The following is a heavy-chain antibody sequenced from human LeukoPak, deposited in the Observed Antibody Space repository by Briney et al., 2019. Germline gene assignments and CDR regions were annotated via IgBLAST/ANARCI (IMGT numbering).Heavy chain of an antibody. V-gene: IGHV3-7*04. J-gene: IGHJ5*02. CDR1: GFTFSSYW. Sequence: QPGGSLRLSCAASGFTFSSYWMSWVRQAPGKWLEWVANMNEDGSVKNYGVSVKGRFTISRDNAKSSLYLQMNSLRAEDTAIYYCAVDGGYNRFDPWGQGTLVTVPS. CDR3: AVDGGYNRFDP. D-gene: IGHD3-16*01. CDR2: MNEDGSVK.